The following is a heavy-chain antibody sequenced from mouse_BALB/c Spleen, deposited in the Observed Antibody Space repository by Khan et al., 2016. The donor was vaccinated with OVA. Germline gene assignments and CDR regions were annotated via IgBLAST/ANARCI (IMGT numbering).Heavy chain of an antibody. J-gene: IGHJ4*01. CDR2: IWGGGGT. D-gene: IGHD2-14*01. CDR1: GFSLSRYN. CDR3: ARAYYRYDGYYAMDY. Sequence: VQLQESGPGLVAPSQSLSITCTVSGFSLSRYNIHWVRQPPGKGLEWLGMIWGGGGTDYNSTLKIRLSISKDNSKSQVFLKMNSLQTDDTAIYFCARAYYRYDGYYAMDYWGQGTSGTGSS. V-gene: IGHV2-6-4*01.